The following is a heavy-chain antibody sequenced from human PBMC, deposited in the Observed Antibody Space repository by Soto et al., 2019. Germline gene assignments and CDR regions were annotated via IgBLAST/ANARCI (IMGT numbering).Heavy chain of an antibody. J-gene: IGHJ4*02. D-gene: IGHD3-16*02. CDR1: GYTFTNYG. CDR3: ASAIGRSRYNAFDN. Sequence: AASVKASCKASGYTFTNYGINWVRQASRQLLEWKGWISPYNSKTNYEEKVQDRVTMTTDSSTSTEYMELRSLRYHHTAVYYCASAIGRSRYNAFDNGAQGALVDVSS. CDR2: ISPYNSKT. V-gene: IGHV1-18*01.